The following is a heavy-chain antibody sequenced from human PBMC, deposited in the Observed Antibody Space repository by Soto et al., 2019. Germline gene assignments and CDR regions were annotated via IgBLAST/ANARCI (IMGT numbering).Heavy chain of an antibody. CDR1: GGSFIGYY. CDR2: INHSGST. V-gene: IGHV4-34*01. Sequence: SETLSLTCAVYGGSFIGYYWSWIGQPPWKWLEWIVEINHSGSTNYNPSLKSRVTISVDTSKNQFSLKLSSVTAADTAVYYCASLPCTNGVCYYYYGMDVWGQGTTVTVSS. CDR3: ASLPCTNGVCYYYYGMDV. J-gene: IGHJ6*02. D-gene: IGHD2-8*01.